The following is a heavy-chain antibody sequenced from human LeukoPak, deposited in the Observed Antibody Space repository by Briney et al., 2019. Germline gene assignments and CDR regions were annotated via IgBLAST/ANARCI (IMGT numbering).Heavy chain of an antibody. V-gene: IGHV1-2*02. D-gene: IGHD6-19*01. CDR3: GRDRAFAGTAPDAFDI. CDR2: INPNSGGI. Sequence: ASVKVSCKASGYTFTGYYIHWVRQAPGQWLEWMGWINPNSGGIKYAQKFQGRVTMTRDTSISTAYMELSRLRSDDTAVYYCGRDRAFAGTAPDAFDIWGQGTMVTVSS. CDR1: GYTFTGYY. J-gene: IGHJ3*02.